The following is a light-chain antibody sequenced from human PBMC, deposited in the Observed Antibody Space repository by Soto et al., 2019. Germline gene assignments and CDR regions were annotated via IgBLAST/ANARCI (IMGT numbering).Light chain of an antibody. CDR1: SSDIGRYDF. V-gene: IGLV2-14*01. Sequence: SARTHPASVVRSPGHVITMSCGGTSSDIGRYDFVSWHQQHPGKAPKLLIYVVSGRPSGVSGVSDRFSGSKSGNTASLTISGLQAEEQADHYCSSFTSTSNYVFGTGTKVTVL. CDR2: VVS. CDR3: SSFTSTSNYV. J-gene: IGLJ1*01.